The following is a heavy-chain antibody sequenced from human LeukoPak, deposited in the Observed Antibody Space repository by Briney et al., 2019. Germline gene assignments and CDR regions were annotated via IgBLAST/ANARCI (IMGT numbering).Heavy chain of an antibody. Sequence: ASVKVSCKASGYTFTRYYVNWVRQAPGQGLEWMGWINPNSGGTNYAQKFQGRVTMTRDTSITTVYMELSRLRSDETAVFYCASFEVGAWGLGTLVTVSS. J-gene: IGHJ5*02. D-gene: IGHD3-10*01. CDR3: ASFEVGA. CDR1: GYTFTRYY. CDR2: INPNSGGT. V-gene: IGHV1-2*02.